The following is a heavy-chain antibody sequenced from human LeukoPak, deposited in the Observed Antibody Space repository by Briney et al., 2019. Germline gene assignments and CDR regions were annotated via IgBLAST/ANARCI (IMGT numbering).Heavy chain of an antibody. CDR2: ISYDGSNK. J-gene: IGHJ4*02. V-gene: IGHV3-30*18. CDR1: GFTFSSYD. D-gene: IGHD3-3*01. Sequence: PGGSLRLSCAASGFTFSSYDMHWVRQAPGKGLEWVAAISYDGSNKYYADSVKGRFTISRDNSKNTLYLQMNSLRAEDTAIYYCANPIRFPGPPLDYWGQGTLVTVSS. CDR3: ANPIRFPGPPLDY.